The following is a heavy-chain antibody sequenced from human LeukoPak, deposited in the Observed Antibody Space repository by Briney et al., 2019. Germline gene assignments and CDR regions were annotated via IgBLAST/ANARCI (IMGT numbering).Heavy chain of an antibody. D-gene: IGHD6-13*01. Sequence: GRSLRRSCAASGFTFGDYAMHWVREAPGKGLDWVSGIIWNSGSIAYADSVKGRFTISRDNAKNSLYLQMSSLGAEDTALYYCAKDIGRIWYFYFDYWGPGTLVTVSS. CDR2: IIWNSGSI. J-gene: IGHJ4*02. CDR3: AKDIGRIWYFYFDY. CDR1: GFTFGDYA. V-gene: IGHV3-9*01.